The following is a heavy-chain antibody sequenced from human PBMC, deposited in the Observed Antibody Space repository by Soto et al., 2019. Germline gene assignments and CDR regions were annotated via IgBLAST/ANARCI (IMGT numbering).Heavy chain of an antibody. CDR2: IYYSGST. J-gene: IGHJ4*02. D-gene: IGHD2-15*01. Sequence: SETLSLTCTVSGGSISSSSYYWGWIRQPPGKGLEWIGSIYYSGSTYYNPSLKSRVTISVDTSKNQFSLKLSSVTAADTAVYYCARHRTIGSCYSSFDYWGQGTLVTVSS. V-gene: IGHV4-39*01. CDR1: GGSISSSSYY. CDR3: ARHRTIGSCYSSFDY.